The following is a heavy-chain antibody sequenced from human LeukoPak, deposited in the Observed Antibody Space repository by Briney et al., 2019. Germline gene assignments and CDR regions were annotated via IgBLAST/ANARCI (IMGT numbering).Heavy chain of an antibody. D-gene: IGHD2-2*02. V-gene: IGHV3-13*01. J-gene: IGHJ6*02. CDR1: GFTFSSYD. CDR2: IATGGDT. CDR3: ARGRYCSGTNCYTPYYYGMDV. Sequence: GGSLRLSCAASGFTFSSYDMHWVRQATGKGLEWVSAIATGGDTYYPGSVKGRFTISRENAKNSLYLQMNSLRDGDTAVYYCARGRYCSGTNCYTPYYYGMDVWGQGNTVTVSS.